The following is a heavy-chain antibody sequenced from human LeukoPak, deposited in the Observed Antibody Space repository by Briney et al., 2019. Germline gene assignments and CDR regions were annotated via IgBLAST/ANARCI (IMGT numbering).Heavy chain of an antibody. CDR2: ISGSSSTI. CDR3: ARDSPDYYDKSGPHY. CDR1: GFTFSSYS. J-gene: IGHJ4*02. D-gene: IGHD3-22*01. V-gene: IGHV3-48*04. Sequence: GGSLRLSCAASGFTFSSYSMNWVRQAPGKGLEWVSYISGSSSTIYYADSVKGRFTISRDNAKNSLYLQMNSLRAEDTAVYYCARDSPDYYDKSGPHYWGQGTLVTVSS.